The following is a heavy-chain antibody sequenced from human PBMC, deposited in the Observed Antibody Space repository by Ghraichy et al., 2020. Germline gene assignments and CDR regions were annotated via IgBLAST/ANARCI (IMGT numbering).Heavy chain of an antibody. V-gene: IGHV4-39*01. J-gene: IGHJ4*02. D-gene: IGHD2-15*01. CDR1: GGSIGSSVYY. Sequence: SETLSLTCTVSGGSIGSSVYYWGWIRQPPGKGPEWIGSVYYSGSTHYNPSLKSRATMSADTSRNQFSLRLSSATAADTAMYYCARRLVSAFDHWGQGALVAVSS. CDR3: ARRLVSAFDH. CDR2: VYYSGST.